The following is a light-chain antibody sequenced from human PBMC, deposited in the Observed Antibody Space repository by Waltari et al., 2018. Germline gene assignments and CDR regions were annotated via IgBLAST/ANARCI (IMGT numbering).Light chain of an antibody. Sequence: AIRMTQSPSSLSASPGDRVTITCRARQSVSTYLAWYQQKPGKAPKLLIYAASTLQRGVPLRFSGSGSGTDFTLSISCLQSEDFATYYCQQYYDYQRSFGQGTKVEIK. J-gene: IGKJ1*01. CDR1: QSVSTY. V-gene: IGKV1-8*01. CDR2: AAS. CDR3: QQYYDYQRS.